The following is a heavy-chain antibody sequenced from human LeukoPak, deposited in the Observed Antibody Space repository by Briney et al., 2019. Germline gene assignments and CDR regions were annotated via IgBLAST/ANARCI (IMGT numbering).Heavy chain of an antibody. CDR2: INHSGST. Sequence: SETLSLTCAVYGGSFSGYYWSWIRQPPGKGLEWIGEINHSGSTNYNPSLKSQVTISVDTSKNQFSLKLSSVTAADTAVYYCARGHGDYAYYYYYYMDVWGKGTTVTVSS. J-gene: IGHJ6*03. D-gene: IGHD4-17*01. V-gene: IGHV4-34*01. CDR1: GGSFSGYY. CDR3: ARGHGDYAYYYYYYMDV.